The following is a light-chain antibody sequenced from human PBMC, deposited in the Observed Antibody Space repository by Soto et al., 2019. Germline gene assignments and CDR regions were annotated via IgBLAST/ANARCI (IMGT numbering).Light chain of an antibody. CDR2: GAS. V-gene: IGKV3-20*01. CDR1: QSVSSTY. Sequence: EIVLTQSPGTLSLSPGERATLSCRAGQSVSSTYLAWYQQKPGQAPRLLIYGASSRATGITDRFSGSGSGTDFTLTISRLEPEDFAVYYCQQYGSSPTYTFGQGTKLEIK. J-gene: IGKJ2*01. CDR3: QQYGSSPTYT.